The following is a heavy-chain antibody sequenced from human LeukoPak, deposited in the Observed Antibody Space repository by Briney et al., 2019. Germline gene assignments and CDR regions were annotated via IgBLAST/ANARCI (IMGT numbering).Heavy chain of an antibody. CDR2: INHSGST. D-gene: IGHD6-19*01. V-gene: IGHV4-34*01. J-gene: IGHJ4*02. CDR1: GGSFSGYY. Sequence: PSETLSLTCAVYGGSFSGYYWSWIRQPPGKGLEWIGEINHSGSTNYNPSLKSRVTISVDTSKNQFSLKLSSVTAADTAVYYCARHGIYLAVAGDPEQAYYFDYWGQGTLVTVSS. CDR3: ARHGIYLAVAGDPEQAYYFDY.